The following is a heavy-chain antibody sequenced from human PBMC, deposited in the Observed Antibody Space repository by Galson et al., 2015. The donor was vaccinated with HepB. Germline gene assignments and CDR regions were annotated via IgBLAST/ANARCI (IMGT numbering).Heavy chain of an antibody. Sequence: SLRLSCAASGFTFDDYAMHWVRQAPGKGLEWVSGISWNSGSIGYADSVKGRFTISRDNAKNSLYLQMNSLRAEDTALYYCAKDRYGDPHAFDIWGQGTMVTVSS. V-gene: IGHV3-9*01. CDR3: AKDRYGDPHAFDI. J-gene: IGHJ3*02. CDR1: GFTFDDYA. D-gene: IGHD4-17*01. CDR2: ISWNSGSI.